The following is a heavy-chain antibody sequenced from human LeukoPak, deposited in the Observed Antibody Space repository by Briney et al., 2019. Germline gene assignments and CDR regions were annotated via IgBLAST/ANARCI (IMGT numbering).Heavy chain of an antibody. V-gene: IGHV1-46*01. CDR1: GYTFTSYY. Sequence: ASVKVSCKASGYTFTSYYMHWVRQAPGQGLEWMGIINPSGGSTSYAQKFQGRVTMTRDTSTSTVYMELSSLRSEDTAVYYCARDLYYYDSSGYYTPRGFDYWGQGTLVTVSS. J-gene: IGHJ4*02. CDR3: ARDLYYYDSSGYYTPRGFDY. CDR2: INPSGGST. D-gene: IGHD3-22*01.